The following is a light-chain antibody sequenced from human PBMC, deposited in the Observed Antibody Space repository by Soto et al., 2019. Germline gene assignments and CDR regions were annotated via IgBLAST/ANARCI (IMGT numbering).Light chain of an antibody. CDR1: QSIRTY. CDR3: QQIDSIPYT. CDR2: TAS. J-gene: IGKJ2*01. V-gene: IGKV1-39*01. Sequence: DIQMTQSPSSLSASVGDRVTISCRASQSIRTYVNWYQHKSGKAPKLLIYTASSLQSGVPARFSGSGSGTDFTLTISSLQPEDFATDYCQQIDSIPYTFGQGTKLEIK.